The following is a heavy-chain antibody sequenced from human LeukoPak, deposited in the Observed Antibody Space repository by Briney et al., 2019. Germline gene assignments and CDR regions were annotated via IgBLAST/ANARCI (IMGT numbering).Heavy chain of an antibody. V-gene: IGHV4-59*08. CDR2: IYYSGST. D-gene: IGHD4-23*01. CDR3: ASDYGGNHYWYFDL. CDR1: GGSISSYY. J-gene: IGHJ2*01. Sequence: PSETLSLTCTVSGGSISSYYWSWIRQPPGKGLEWIGYIYYSGSTNYNPSLRSRVTISVDTSKNQFSPKLNSVTAADTAVYYCASDYGGNHYWYFDLWGRGTLVTVSS.